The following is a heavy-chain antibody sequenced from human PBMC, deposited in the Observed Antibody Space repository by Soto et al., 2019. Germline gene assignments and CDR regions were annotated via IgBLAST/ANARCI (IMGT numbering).Heavy chain of an antibody. V-gene: IGHV1-69*13. CDR3: ARESAAPYSSGWRATEYFDY. CDR2: IIPIFGTA. D-gene: IGHD6-19*01. Sequence: SVKVSCKASGGTFSSYAISWVRQAPGQGLEWMGGIIPIFGTANYAQKFQGRVTITADESTSTAFMELSSLRSEDTAVYYCARESAAPYSSGWRATEYFDYWGQGTLVTVSS. J-gene: IGHJ4*02. CDR1: GGTFSSYA.